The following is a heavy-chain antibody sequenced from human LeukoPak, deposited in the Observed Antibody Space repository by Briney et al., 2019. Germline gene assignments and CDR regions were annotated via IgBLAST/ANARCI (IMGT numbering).Heavy chain of an antibody. D-gene: IGHD6-13*01. V-gene: IGHV3-21*01. Sequence: GGSLRLSCAASGFTFSSYSMNWVRQAPGKGLEWVSSISSSSSYIYYADSVKGRFTISRDNAKNSLYLQMNSLRAEDTAVYYCARDVDAAAGTGWFDPWSQGTLVTVSS. J-gene: IGHJ5*02. CDR1: GFTFSSYS. CDR3: ARDVDAAAGTGWFDP. CDR2: ISSSSSYI.